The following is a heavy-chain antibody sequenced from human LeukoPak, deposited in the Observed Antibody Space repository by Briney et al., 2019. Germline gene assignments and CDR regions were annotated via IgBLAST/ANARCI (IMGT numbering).Heavy chain of an antibody. Sequence: GGSLRLSCAASGFTVSSNYMSWVRQAPGKGLEGVSVIYSGGSTYYAASVKGRVTISRDNSKNTLYLQMNSLRAEDTAVYYCARTPIPVVVVAATYYYYGMDVWGQGTTVTVSS. D-gene: IGHD2-15*01. CDR1: GFTVSSNY. CDR2: IYSGGST. J-gene: IGHJ6*02. CDR3: ARTPIPVVVVAATYYYYGMDV. V-gene: IGHV3-53*01.